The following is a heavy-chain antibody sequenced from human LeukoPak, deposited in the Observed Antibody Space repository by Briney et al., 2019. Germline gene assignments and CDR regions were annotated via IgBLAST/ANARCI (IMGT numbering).Heavy chain of an antibody. CDR3: ARIRTDMTTVTTGFDY. Sequence: SWIRQPPGKALEWLAHIFSNDEKSYSTSLKSRLTISKDTSKSQVVLTMTNMDPVDTATYYCARIRTDMTTVTTGFDYWGQGTLVTVSS. D-gene: IGHD4-17*01. V-gene: IGHV2-26*01. CDR2: IFSNDEK. J-gene: IGHJ4*02.